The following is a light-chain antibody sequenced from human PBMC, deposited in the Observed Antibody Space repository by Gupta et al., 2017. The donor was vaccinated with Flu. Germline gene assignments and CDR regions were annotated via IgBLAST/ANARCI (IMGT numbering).Light chain of an antibody. Sequence: DIQMTQSPSTLSASVGDRVTITCRASQTISSWLAWYQQKPGKAPNLLIYKASTVESGVPSRFSGSGTGAEFILTISSRQPDDFATYYCQHYNNYPWTFGQGTKVEIK. J-gene: IGKJ1*01. CDR1: QTISSW. V-gene: IGKV1-5*03. CDR3: QHYNNYPWT. CDR2: KAS.